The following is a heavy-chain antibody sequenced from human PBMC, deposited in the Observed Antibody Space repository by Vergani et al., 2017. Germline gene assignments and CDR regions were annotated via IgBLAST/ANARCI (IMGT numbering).Heavy chain of an antibody. D-gene: IGHD1-26*01. Sequence: EVQLVESGGGLVKPGGSLRLSCAASGFTFSSYSMNWVRQAPGKGLEWVSSISSSSSYIYYADSVKGRFTISRDNAKNSLYLQMNSLRAEDTAVYYCARESQGARWTRNWFDPWGQGTLVTVSS. V-gene: IGHV3-21*01. CDR3: ARESQGARWTRNWFDP. CDR2: ISSSSSYI. CDR1: GFTFSSYS. J-gene: IGHJ5*02.